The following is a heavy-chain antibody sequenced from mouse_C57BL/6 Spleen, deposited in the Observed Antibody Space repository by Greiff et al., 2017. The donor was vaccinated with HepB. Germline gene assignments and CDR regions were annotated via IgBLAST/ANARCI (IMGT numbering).Heavy chain of an antibody. Sequence: QVQLQQSGPELVKPGASVKISCKASGYAFSSSWMNWVKQRPGKGLEWIGRIYPGDGDTNYNGKFKGKATLTADKSSSTAYMQLSSLTSEDSAVYFCARWATGTPFAYWGQGTLVTVAA. CDR2: IYPGDGDT. CDR3: ARWATGTPFAY. V-gene: IGHV1-82*01. J-gene: IGHJ3*01. CDR1: GYAFSSSW. D-gene: IGHD4-1*02.